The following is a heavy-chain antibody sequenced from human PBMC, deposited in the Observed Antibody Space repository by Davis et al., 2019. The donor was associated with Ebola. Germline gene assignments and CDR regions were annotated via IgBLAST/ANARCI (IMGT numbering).Heavy chain of an antibody. CDR1: GGSISSGGYY. V-gene: IGHV4-31*03. Sequence: MPSETLSLTCTVSGGSISSGGYYWSWIRQHPGKGLEWIGYIYYSGSTYYNPSLKSRVTISVDTSKTQFSLKLGSVTAADTAVYYCTRAADSSGYWSANAFDIWGQGTMVTVSA. J-gene: IGHJ3*02. CDR3: TRAADSSGYWSANAFDI. D-gene: IGHD3-22*01. CDR2: IYYSGST.